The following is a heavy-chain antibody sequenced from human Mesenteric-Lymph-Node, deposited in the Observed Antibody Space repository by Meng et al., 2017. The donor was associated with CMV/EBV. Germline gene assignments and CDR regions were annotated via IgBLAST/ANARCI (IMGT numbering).Heavy chain of an antibody. CDR3: ARLPPDCSRTSCYYYNGVDV. V-gene: IGHV1-18*01. CDR2: ISGFDYKT. J-gene: IGHJ6*02. Sequence: ASVKVSCKASGYTFTSYGIAWVRQAPEQGLEWMGRISGFDYKTNYAQTLQDRLSITTDTSTTTAYMELRSLTSDDTAFYYCARLPPDCSRTSCYYYNGVDVWGQGTTVTVSS. CDR1: GYTFTSYG. D-gene: IGHD2-2*01.